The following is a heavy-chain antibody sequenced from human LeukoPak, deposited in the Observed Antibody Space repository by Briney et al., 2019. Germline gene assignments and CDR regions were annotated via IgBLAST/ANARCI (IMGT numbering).Heavy chain of an antibody. J-gene: IGHJ3*02. CDR2: IYTSGST. CDR3: ARHQSPDGSGSYYDDAFDI. V-gene: IGHV4-4*09. CDR1: GDSISSYY. Sequence: SETLSLTCTVSGDSISSYYWSWIRQPPGKGLEWIGYIYTSGSTKYNPSLKSRVTISEDTSKNQFSLKLSSVTAADTAVYYCARHQSPDGSGSYYDDAFDIWGQGTMVTVSS. D-gene: IGHD3-10*01.